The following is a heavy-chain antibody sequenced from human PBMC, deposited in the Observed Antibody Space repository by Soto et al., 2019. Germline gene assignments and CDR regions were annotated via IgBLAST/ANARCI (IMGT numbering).Heavy chain of an antibody. J-gene: IGHJ3*02. V-gene: IGHV1-46*03. D-gene: IGHD2-2*01. CDR1: GYTFTSYY. CDR3: TRALEYCSSTSCPTSDAFDI. Sequence: ASVKVSCKASGYTFTSYYMHWVQQAPGQGLEWMGIINPSGGSTSYAQKFQGRVTMTRDTSTSTVYMELSSLRSEDTAVYYCTRALEYCSSTSCPTSDAFDIWGQGTMVTVSS. CDR2: INPSGGST.